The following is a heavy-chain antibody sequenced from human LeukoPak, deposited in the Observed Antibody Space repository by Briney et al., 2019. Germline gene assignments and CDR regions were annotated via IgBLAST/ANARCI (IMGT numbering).Heavy chain of an antibody. D-gene: IGHD3-10*01. Sequence: SETLSLTCTVSGGSISRYYWSWIRQPPGKGLEWIGNIYYTGSSNYNPSLKSRVTISVDTSNNQLSLKLSSVTAADTAVYYCARGTRVVRGTTGYYYGMDVWGQGTTVTVSS. V-gene: IGHV4-59*01. J-gene: IGHJ6*02. CDR1: GGSISRYY. CDR3: ARGTRVVRGTTGYYYGMDV. CDR2: IYYTGSS.